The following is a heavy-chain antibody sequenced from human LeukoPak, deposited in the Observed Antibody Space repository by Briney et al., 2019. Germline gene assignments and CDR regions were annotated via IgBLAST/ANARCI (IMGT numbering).Heavy chain of an antibody. V-gene: IGHV3-9*01. Sequence: TGGSLRLSCAASGFTIDDYAMHWVRQAPGKGLEWVSGISWNSGSIGYADSVKGRFTISRDNSKNSLYLQMNSLRAEDTALYYCAKDIRGSTSWYGLDYWGQGTLVTVSS. J-gene: IGHJ4*02. CDR3: AKDIRGSTSWYGLDY. D-gene: IGHD6-13*01. CDR2: ISWNSGSI. CDR1: GFTIDDYA.